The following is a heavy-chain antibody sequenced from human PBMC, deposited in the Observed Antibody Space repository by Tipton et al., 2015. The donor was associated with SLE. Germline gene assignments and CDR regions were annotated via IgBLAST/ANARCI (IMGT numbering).Heavy chain of an antibody. V-gene: IGHV4-34*01. CDR2: INHSGST. CDR3: ARGYSGRGFDS. CDR1: GGSFSGYY. J-gene: IGHJ4*02. Sequence: TLSLTCAVYGGSFSGYYWSWIRQPPGKGLAWMGAINHSGSTNYNPSLKSRVTISVDTSKNQFSLKLSSVTAADTAVYYCARGYSGRGFDSWGQGTLVTVSS. D-gene: IGHD3-10*01.